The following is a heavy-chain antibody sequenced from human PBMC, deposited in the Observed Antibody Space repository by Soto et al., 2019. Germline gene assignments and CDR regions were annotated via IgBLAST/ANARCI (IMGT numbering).Heavy chain of an antibody. CDR3: AKNPDSSWYFDY. V-gene: IGHV3-30*18. Sequence: GGSLRLSCAASGFTFSSYGMHWVRQAPGKGLEWVAVISYDGSNKYYADSVKGRFTISRDNSKNTLYLQMNSLRAEDTAVYYCAKNPDSSWYFDYWGQGTLVTVSS. D-gene: IGHD6-13*01. CDR1: GFTFSSYG. J-gene: IGHJ4*02. CDR2: ISYDGSNK.